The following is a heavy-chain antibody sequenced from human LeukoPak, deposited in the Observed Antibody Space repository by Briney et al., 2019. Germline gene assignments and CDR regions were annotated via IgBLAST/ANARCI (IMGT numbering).Heavy chain of an antibody. V-gene: IGHV3-33*01. Sequence: GGSLRLSCAASGFTFSSYGMHWVRQAPGKGLEWVTVIWTDGSKKYYVDSVKGRFSISRDNSNNILYLQMDSLRVEDTAVYYCVRRGAGTYDFDYWGQGTLVTVST. CDR3: VRRGAGTYDFDY. D-gene: IGHD1-26*01. CDR2: IWTDGSKK. CDR1: GFTFSSYG. J-gene: IGHJ4*02.